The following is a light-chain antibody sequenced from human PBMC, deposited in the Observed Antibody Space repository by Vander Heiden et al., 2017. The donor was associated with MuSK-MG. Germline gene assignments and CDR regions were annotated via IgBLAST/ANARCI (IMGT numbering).Light chain of an antibody. CDR2: STS. V-gene: IGKV3-15*01. CDR3: QQYKNWPPWT. J-gene: IGKJ1*01. CDR1: QSVSGN. Sequence: EILMTQSPATLSVSPGERATLSCRASQSVSGNLAWYQQKPGQAPRLLIYSTSTRAPGIPARFSGSGYGTEFTLTISSLQSEDFAVYYCQQYKNWPPWTFGQGTKVEIK.